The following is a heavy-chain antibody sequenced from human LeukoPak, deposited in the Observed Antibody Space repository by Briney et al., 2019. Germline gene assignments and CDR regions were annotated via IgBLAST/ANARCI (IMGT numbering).Heavy chain of an antibody. Sequence: GGSLRLSCAASGFTFSSYEMNWVRQAPGKGLEWVSYISSSGRTIYYADSVKGRFTISRDSAKNSLYLQMNSLRAEDTAVYYRARDLGAGPWGQGTLVTVSS. V-gene: IGHV3-48*03. D-gene: IGHD1-26*01. J-gene: IGHJ5*02. CDR1: GFTFSSYE. CDR2: ISSSGRTI. CDR3: ARDLGAGP.